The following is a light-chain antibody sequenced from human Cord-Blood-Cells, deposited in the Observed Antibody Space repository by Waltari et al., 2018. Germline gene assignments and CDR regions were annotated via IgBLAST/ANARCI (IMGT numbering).Light chain of an antibody. J-gene: IGLJ3*02. Sequence: QSALTQPASVSGSPGQSITISCTGTSSDVGGYNYVSWYQQHPGKAPKLMIYDVSNRPSGVSKSFSGSKSGNTASLTISGLQAEDEADYYCSSYTSSSTWVFGGGTKLTVL. V-gene: IGLV2-14*01. CDR2: DVS. CDR3: SSYTSSSTWV. CDR1: SSDVGGYNY.